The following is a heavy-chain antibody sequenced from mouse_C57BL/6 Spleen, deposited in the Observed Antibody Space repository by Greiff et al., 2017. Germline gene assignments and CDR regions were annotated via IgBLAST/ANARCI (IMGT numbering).Heavy chain of an antibody. CDR2: IYPGSGST. CDR1: GYTFTSYW. Sequence: QVQLQQPGAELVKPEASVKMSCKASGYTFTSYWITWVKQRPGQGLEWIGDIYPGSGSTTYNEKFKSKATLTVDTSSSTAYMQLSSLTSEDSAVYYCARCCNSFDYWGQGTTLTVSS. D-gene: IGHD3-3*01. J-gene: IGHJ2*01. CDR3: ARCCNSFDY. V-gene: IGHV1-55*01.